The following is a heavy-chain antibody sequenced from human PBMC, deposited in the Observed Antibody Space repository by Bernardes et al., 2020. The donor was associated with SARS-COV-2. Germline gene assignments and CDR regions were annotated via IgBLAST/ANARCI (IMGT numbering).Heavy chain of an antibody. Sequence: SETLSLTCTVSGGSISSGGYYWSWIRQHPGKGLEWIGYTYYSGSTYYNPSLKSRVTISVDTSKNQFSLKLSSVTAADTAVYYCARAPRTMFGVVMSFDYWGQRPLVTVSS. CDR3: ARAPRTMFGVVMSFDY. V-gene: IGHV4-31*03. D-gene: IGHD3-3*01. CDR2: TYYSGST. CDR1: GGSISSGGYY. J-gene: IGHJ4*02.